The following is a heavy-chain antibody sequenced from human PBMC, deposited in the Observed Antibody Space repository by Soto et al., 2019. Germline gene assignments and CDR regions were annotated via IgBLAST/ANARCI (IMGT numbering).Heavy chain of an antibody. Sequence: GGSLRLSCEASGFIFSTYAMSWVGQGPGKGLEWVSVIGGEAVSTNCADSVKGRCTVSRDNSKNTVYLQLDSLRDDDTAVYYCAKDSTSYNGVSHPFDIWGRGTMVTVSS. D-gene: IGHD1-1*01. J-gene: IGHJ3*02. V-gene: IGHV3-23*01. CDR3: AKDSTSYNGVSHPFDI. CDR1: GFIFSTYA. CDR2: IGGEAVST.